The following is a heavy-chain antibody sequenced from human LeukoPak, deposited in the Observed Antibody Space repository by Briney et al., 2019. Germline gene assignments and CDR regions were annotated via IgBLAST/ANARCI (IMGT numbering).Heavy chain of an antibody. D-gene: IGHD3-22*01. CDR3: ARFRSYDSSGYFAFDI. CDR1: GFTFSSYA. J-gene: IGHJ3*02. V-gene: IGHV4-38-2*01. CDR2: IYYSGST. Sequence: GSLRLSCAASGFTFSSYAMSWVRQAPGKGLEWIGSIYYSGSTYYPPSLKSRVTISVDTSKNQFSLKLSSVTAADTAVYYCARFRSYDSSGYFAFDIWGQGTMVTVSS.